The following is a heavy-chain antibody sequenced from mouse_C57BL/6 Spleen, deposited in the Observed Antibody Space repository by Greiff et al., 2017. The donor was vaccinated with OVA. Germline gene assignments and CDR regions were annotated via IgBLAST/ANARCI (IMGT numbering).Heavy chain of an antibody. D-gene: IGHD6-1*01. CDR1: GYTFTDYY. J-gene: IGHJ1*03. CDR3: ERSVRGGCYWYFDV. Sequence: EVQLQQSGPELVKPGASVKISCKASGYTFTDYYMNWVKQSHGKSLEWIGDINPNNGGTSYNQKFKGKATLTVDKSSSTAYMVLRSLTSEDSAVYYCERSVRGGCYWYFDVWGTGTTVTVSS. CDR2: INPNNGGT. V-gene: IGHV1-26*01.